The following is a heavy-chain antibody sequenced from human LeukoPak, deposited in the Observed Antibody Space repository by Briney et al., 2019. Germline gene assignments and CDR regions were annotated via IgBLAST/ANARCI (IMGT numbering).Heavy chain of an antibody. CDR1: GGTFSSYA. V-gene: IGHV1-69*13. CDR3: AREAKLYYDFWSGSSNWFDP. D-gene: IGHD3-3*01. J-gene: IGHJ5*02. Sequence: SVKVSCKASGGTFSSYAISWVRQAPGQGLEWMGGIIPIFGTANYAQKFQGRVTITADESTSTAYMELSSLRSEDTAVYYCAREAKLYYDFWSGSSNWFDPWGQGTLVTVSS. CDR2: IIPIFGTA.